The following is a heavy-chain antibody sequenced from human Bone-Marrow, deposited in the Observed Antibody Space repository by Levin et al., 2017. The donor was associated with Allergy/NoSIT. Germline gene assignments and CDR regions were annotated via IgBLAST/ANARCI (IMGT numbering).Heavy chain of an antibody. CDR3: AHPGNTTHDAFDI. Sequence: SVKVSCKASGYTFTYRYLHWVRQAPGQALEWMGWITPFNGNTNYAQKFQDRVTITRDRSMSTAYMELSSLRSEDTAMYYCAHPGNTTHDAFDIWGQGTMVTVSS. CDR2: ITPFNGNT. J-gene: IGHJ3*02. V-gene: IGHV1-45*02. D-gene: IGHD1/OR15-1a*01. CDR1: GYTFTYRY.